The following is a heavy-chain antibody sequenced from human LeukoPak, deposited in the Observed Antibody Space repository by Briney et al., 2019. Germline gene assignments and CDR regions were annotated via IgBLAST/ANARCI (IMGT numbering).Heavy chain of an antibody. Sequence: PGGSLRLSCAASGFTFSSYSMHWVRQAPGKGLEWVAFISYDGSYNDYADSVKGRFTISRDNSKNTLYLQMNNLRAEDTAVYYCARESYFYRAVDYWGQGTLVTVSS. J-gene: IGHJ4*02. V-gene: IGHV3-30*04. CDR1: GFTFSSYS. CDR3: ARESYFYRAVDY. CDR2: ISYDGSYN. D-gene: IGHD1-26*01.